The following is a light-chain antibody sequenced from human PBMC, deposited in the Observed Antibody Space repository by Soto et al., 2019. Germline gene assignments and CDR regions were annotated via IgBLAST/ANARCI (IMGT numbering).Light chain of an antibody. CDR3: QQYNNWPPFT. CDR1: QSVTIN. V-gene: IGKV3-15*01. CDR2: GAS. Sequence: EIVMTQSPATLSVSPGERATLSCRASQSVTINLAWYQQKPGQAPRLLIYGASTRATVIPARFSGSGSGTEFTLTISSLRSEDFAVYYCQQYNNWPPFTFGPGTKVDIK. J-gene: IGKJ3*01.